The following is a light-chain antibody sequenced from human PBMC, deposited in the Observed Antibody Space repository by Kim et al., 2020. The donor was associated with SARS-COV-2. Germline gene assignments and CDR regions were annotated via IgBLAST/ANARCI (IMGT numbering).Light chain of an antibody. V-gene: IGLV6-57*03. J-gene: IGLJ2*01. Sequence: GNTLTTPCTPTSATIAVNYVQWYQQRPGSAPTIVIYEDSKSPSGVPDRFSGSLDTSSSSASLTISGLKTEDEADYYCQSYDISNVIFGGGTQLTVL. CDR1: SATIAVNY. CDR2: EDS. CDR3: QSYDISNVI.